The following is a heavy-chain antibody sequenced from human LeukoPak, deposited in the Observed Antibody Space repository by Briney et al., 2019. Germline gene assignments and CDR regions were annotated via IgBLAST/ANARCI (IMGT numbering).Heavy chain of an antibody. J-gene: IGHJ1*01. V-gene: IGHV4-39*07. CDR1: GFSLTSTNYY. Sequence: SETLSLTCSVSGFSLTSTNYYWAWLRQPPGRGLEWVGTIFNSGTTYYNTSLKSRLTISLDTSQNQFSLKLASVTAADTAVYYCAREHYYGSESHWGQGTLVTVFS. CDR2: IFNSGTT. D-gene: IGHD3-10*01. CDR3: AREHYYGSESH.